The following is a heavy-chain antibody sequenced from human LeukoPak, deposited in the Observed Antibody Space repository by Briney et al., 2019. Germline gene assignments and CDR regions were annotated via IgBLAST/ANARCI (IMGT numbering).Heavy chain of an antibody. J-gene: IGHJ3*02. D-gene: IGHD6-6*01. V-gene: IGHV3-30*02. CDR1: GFTFSRYA. Sequence: GGSLRLSCAVSGFTFSRYAMSWVRQAPGKGLEWVTFIRNDGSNKYYADSVKGRFTISRDNSKNTLYLQMNSLRAEDTAVYYCARGSAVAARPGAFDIWGQGTMVTVSS. CDR2: IRNDGSNK. CDR3: ARGSAVAARPGAFDI.